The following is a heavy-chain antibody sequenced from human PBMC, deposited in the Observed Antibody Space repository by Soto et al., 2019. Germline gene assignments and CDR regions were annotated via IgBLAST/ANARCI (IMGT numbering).Heavy chain of an antibody. D-gene: IGHD6-19*01. J-gene: IGHJ4*02. Sequence: EVQLLESGGGLVQPGGSLRLSCAASGFTFSSYPMNWVRQAPGKGLEWVSGIGASGDDTYYADSVKGRFTISRDNSKNTLYLQMNSLRAEDTAVYYCAKDPGSSGWPDDDYWGQGTLVTVSS. CDR1: GFTFSSYP. CDR3: AKDPGSSGWPDDDY. V-gene: IGHV3-23*01. CDR2: IGASGDDT.